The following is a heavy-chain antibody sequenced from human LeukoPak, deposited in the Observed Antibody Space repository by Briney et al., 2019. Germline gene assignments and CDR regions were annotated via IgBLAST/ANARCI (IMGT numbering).Heavy chain of an antibody. D-gene: IGHD2-2*01. CDR2: IHYDGVNQ. Sequence: PGGSLRLSCVASGFSFTNYDMHWVRQAPGKGLEWVAFIHYDGVNQHYADSVKGRFTISRENSKNTLYLQMNSLRAEDTAVYYCARVGDCSSTSCSKTIDYYYYYYMDVWGKGTTVTISS. CDR3: ARVGDCSSTSCSKTIDYYYYYYMDV. CDR1: GFSFTNYD. V-gene: IGHV3-30*02. J-gene: IGHJ6*03.